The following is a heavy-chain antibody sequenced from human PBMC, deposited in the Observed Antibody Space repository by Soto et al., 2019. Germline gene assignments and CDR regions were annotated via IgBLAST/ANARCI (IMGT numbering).Heavy chain of an antibody. V-gene: IGHV3-33*01. J-gene: IGHJ2*01. CDR1: GFTFSSYG. CDR2: IWYDGSNK. CDR3: ATYYDSSGYYTTPFDL. Sequence: QVQLVESGGGVVQPGRSLRLSCAASGFTFSSYGMHWVRQAPGKGLEWVAVIWYDGSNKYYADSVKGRFTISRDNSKNTLYLQMNSLRAEDTAAYYCATYYDSSGYYTTPFDLWGRGTLVTVSS. D-gene: IGHD3-22*01.